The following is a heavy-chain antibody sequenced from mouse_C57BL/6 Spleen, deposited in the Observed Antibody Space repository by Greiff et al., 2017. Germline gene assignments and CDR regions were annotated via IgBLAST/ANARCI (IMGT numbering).Heavy chain of an antibody. V-gene: IGHV14-2*01. CDR2: IDPEDGET. CDR1: GFNIKDYY. Sequence: EVQLQQSGAELVKPGASVKLSCTASGFNIKDYYMHWVKQRTEQGLEWIGRIDPEDGETKYAPKFQGKATITADPSSNTAYLQLSSLTSEDPAVYYCANPHYYGSSYYAMDYWGQGTSVTVSS. CDR3: ANPHYYGSSYYAMDY. J-gene: IGHJ4*01. D-gene: IGHD1-1*01.